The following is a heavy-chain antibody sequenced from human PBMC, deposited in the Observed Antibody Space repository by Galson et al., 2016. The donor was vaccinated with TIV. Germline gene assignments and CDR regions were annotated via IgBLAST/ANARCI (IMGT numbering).Heavy chain of an antibody. CDR2: IYSSGST. D-gene: IGHD2-2*01. CDR3: ARRGPAARVRQNTYYYVMDV. CDR1: GDSINNYY. Sequence: ETLSLTCTVSGDSINNYYWTWIRQPPGKGLEWIGYIYSSGSTNYNPSLESRVTISLDMSKNQFSLKLTSVTAADTAVYYCARRGPAARVRQNTYYYVMDVWGQGTTVTVSS. J-gene: IGHJ6*02. V-gene: IGHV4-59*08.